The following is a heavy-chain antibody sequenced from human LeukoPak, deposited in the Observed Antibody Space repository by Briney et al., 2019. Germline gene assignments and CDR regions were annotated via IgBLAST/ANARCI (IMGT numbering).Heavy chain of an antibody. J-gene: IGHJ5*02. V-gene: IGHV4-59*01. CDR2: IYYIGST. CDR1: GYSITSYY. CDR3: ARTDYSWFDP. D-gene: IGHD3/OR15-3a*01. Sequence: PSETLSLTCTVSGYSITSYYWNWIRQPPGKGLEWIGNIYYIGSTNYNPSLKSRVTISLDTSKNQLSLRLSSVTTADTAIYYCARTDYSWFDPWGLGTLVTVSS.